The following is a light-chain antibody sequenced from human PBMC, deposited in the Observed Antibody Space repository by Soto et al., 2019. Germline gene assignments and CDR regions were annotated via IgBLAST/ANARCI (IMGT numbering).Light chain of an antibody. CDR1: QSTTSY. CDR2: AAS. V-gene: IGKV1-39*01. CDR3: QQSYSTLGLT. J-gene: IGKJ4*01. Sequence: DIQMTQSPSSLSASEGDRVTITCRASQSTTSYLNWYQQKPGKAPKLLIYAASSLQSGVPSRFSGSGSGTDFTLTISSLQPEDFATYYCQQSYSTLGLTFGGGTKVEIK.